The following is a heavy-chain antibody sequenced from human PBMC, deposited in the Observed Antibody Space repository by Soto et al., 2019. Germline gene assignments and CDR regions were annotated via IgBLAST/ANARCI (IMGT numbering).Heavy chain of an antibody. J-gene: IGHJ4*02. CDR3: VRDLLGSGGHFDY. V-gene: IGHV3-33*01. CDR2: IWYDGSNT. CDR1: GFIFSSFG. Sequence: QVQLVESGGGVVQPGRSLRLSCATSGFIFSSFGMHWVRQAPGKGLEWVAHIWYDGSNTYYADSVKGRFTISRDNSRNTLYLQMNSLRAEDTAVYNCVRDLLGSGGHFDYWGQGTLVTVSS. D-gene: IGHD7-27*01.